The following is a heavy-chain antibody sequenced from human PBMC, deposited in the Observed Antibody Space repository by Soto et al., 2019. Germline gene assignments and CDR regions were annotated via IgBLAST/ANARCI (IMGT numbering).Heavy chain of an antibody. D-gene: IGHD3-3*01. Sequence: ASVKVSCKASGYTFTSYGISWVRQAPGQGLEWMGWISANIGNTNYAQKLQGRVTITTDTSTSTAYMELRSLRSEDTAVYYCARDGGGDTIFGVVITSNWFDPWGQGTLVTVSS. CDR2: ISANIGNT. CDR3: ARDGGGDTIFGVVITSNWFDP. V-gene: IGHV1-18*01. J-gene: IGHJ5*02. CDR1: GYTFTSYG.